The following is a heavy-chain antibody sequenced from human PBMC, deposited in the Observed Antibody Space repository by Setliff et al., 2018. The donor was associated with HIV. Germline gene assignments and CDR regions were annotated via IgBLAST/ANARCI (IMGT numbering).Heavy chain of an antibody. V-gene: IGHV4-34*04. Sequence: SETLSLTCAVYGGSFSGYYWTWIRQPPGKGLEWIGEINHGGSTNNNPSLKSRATMSVDTSKNQCSLRLSSVTAADTAVYYCARGRNYGSPYFYYMDVWANGTTVTVSS. J-gene: IGHJ6*03. CDR2: INHGGST. CDR1: GGSFSGYY. D-gene: IGHD3-10*01. CDR3: ARGRNYGSPYFYYMDV.